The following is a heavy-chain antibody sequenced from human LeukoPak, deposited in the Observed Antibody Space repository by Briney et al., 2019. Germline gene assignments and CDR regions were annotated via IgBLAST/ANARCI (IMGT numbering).Heavy chain of an antibody. CDR3: ARVKTMIVVVRLFDY. D-gene: IGHD3-22*01. V-gene: IGHV3-23*01. CDR2: ISGSGGST. J-gene: IGHJ4*02. Sequence: GGSLRLSCAASGFTFSSIGMHWVRQAPGKGLEWVSAISGSGGSTYYADSVKGRFTISRDNSKNTLYLQMNSLRAEDTAVYYCARVKTMIVVVRLFDYWGQGTLVTVSS. CDR1: GFTFSSIG.